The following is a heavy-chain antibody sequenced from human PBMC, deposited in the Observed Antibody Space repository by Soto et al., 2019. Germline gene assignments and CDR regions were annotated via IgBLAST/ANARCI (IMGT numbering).Heavy chain of an antibody. V-gene: IGHV4-4*07. CDR2: IYTSASI. J-gene: IGHJ6*02. CDR3: ARDREAGYNFYYGMDV. Sequence: SETLSLTCIVSGADINTYSCTWMRQPAGKGLEWIGRIYTSASINYNPSLKGRVTLSVDTSTNQVSLRLASVTAADTAIYYCARDREAGYNFYYGMDVWGQGTTVTVSS. D-gene: IGHD6-19*01. CDR1: GADINTYS.